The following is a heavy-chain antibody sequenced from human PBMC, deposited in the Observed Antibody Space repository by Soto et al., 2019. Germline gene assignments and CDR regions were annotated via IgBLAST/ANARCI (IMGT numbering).Heavy chain of an antibody. Sequence: PGGSLRLSCAASGFNFSSYAMCWVRPGPGERLECVSAINEYSASTYFADSVKGRFTISRDNSKNTLYLQMNSLRVEDTAVYYCAKPSTRYCGGDCSWDYWGQGTVVTVSS. V-gene: IGHV3-23*01. D-gene: IGHD2-21*02. J-gene: IGHJ4*02. CDR3: AKPSTRYCGGDCSWDY. CDR1: GFNFSSYA. CDR2: INEYSAST.